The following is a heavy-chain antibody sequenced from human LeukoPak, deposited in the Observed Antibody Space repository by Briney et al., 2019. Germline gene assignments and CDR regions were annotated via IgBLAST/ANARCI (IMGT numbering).Heavy chain of an antibody. CDR2: IRSKADGGTT. CDR3: TTLDITMVRALGN. V-gene: IGHV3-49*04. D-gene: IGHD3-10*01. Sequence: PGGSLRLSCTGSGFIFGDYAMSWVRQAPGKGLEWVGFIRSKADGGTTEYAASVKGRFTISRDGSKSIAYLQMNSPKTEDTAVYYCTTLDITMVRALGNWGQGTLVTVSS. CDR1: GFIFGDYA. J-gene: IGHJ4*02.